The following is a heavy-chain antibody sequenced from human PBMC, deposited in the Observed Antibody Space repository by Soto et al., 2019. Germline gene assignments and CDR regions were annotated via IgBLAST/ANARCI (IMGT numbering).Heavy chain of an antibody. CDR1: GGTFSSYT. J-gene: IGHJ4*02. CDR2: IIPILGIA. V-gene: IGHV1-69*08. CDR3: AREPYGGYSGYANYFDC. Sequence: QVQLVQSGAEVKKPGSSVKVSCKASGGTFSSYTISWVRQAPGQGLEWMGRIIPILGIANYAQKFQGRVTITADKSTSTAYMELSSLRSEDTAVYYCAREPYGGYSGYANYFDCWGQGTLVTVSS. D-gene: IGHD5-12*01.